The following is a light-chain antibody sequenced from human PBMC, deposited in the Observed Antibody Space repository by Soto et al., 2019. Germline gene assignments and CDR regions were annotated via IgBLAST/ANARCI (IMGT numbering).Light chain of an antibody. J-gene: IGKJ1*01. CDR3: QQYGSSPWT. V-gene: IGKV3-20*01. Sequence: PGESATLSCRASHSVSSSYLAWYRQKPGQAPRLLIYGASSRATGIPDRFSGSGSRTDFTLTISRLGPEDFAVYYCQQYGSSPWTFGQGTKVEIK. CDR2: GAS. CDR1: HSVSSSY.